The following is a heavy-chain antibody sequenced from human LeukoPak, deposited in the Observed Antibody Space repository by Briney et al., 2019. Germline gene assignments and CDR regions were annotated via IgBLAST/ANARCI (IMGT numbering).Heavy chain of an antibody. CDR2: IKQDGSEK. V-gene: IGHV3-7*05. D-gene: IGHD4-11*01. J-gene: IGHJ4*02. CDR3: ARGSTTVTPRNFDY. Sequence: PGGSLRLSCAASAFTLSSYWMSWVRQAPGKGPEWVANIKQDGSEKYYVDSVKGRFTISRDNAKNSLYLQMNSLRAEDTAVYYCARGSTTVTPRNFDYWGQGTLVTVSS. CDR1: AFTLSSYW.